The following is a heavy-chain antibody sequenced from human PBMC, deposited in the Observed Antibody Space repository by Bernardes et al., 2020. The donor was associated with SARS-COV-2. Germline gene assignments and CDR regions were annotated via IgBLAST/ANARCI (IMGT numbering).Heavy chain of an antibody. D-gene: IGHD2-2*02. J-gene: IGHJ1*01. CDR3: ARNVVVPAAIYAEYFQH. CDR2: IYTSGST. CDR1: GGSISSYY. V-gene: IGHV4-4*07. Sequence: STTCTSSGGSISSYYWSWIRQPAGQGLEWIGRIYTSGSTNYNPSLKSRVTMSVDTSKNQFSLKLSSVTAADTAVYYCARNVVVPAAIYAEYFQHWGQGTLVTVSS.